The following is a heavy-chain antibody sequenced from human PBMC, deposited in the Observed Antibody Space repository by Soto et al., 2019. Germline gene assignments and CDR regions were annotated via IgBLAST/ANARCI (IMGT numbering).Heavy chain of an antibody. D-gene: IGHD2-8*01. CDR1: GGSISSGGYY. Sequence: SETLSLTCTVSGGSISSGGYYWSWIRQHPGKGLEWIGYIYYSGSTYYNQSLKSRVTISVDTSKNQFSLKLSSVTAADTAVYYCARGNTYIVLMVYAIPPWFDPWGQGTLVTVSS. V-gene: IGHV4-31*03. J-gene: IGHJ5*02. CDR3: ARGNTYIVLMVYAIPPWFDP. CDR2: IYYSGST.